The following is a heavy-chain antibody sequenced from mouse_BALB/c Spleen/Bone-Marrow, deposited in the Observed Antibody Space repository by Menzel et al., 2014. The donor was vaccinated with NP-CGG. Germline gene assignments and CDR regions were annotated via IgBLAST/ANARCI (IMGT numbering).Heavy chain of an antibody. J-gene: IGHJ3*01. Sequence: SGPELVKPGASVKISCKASGYTFXDYNMHWVKQSHGKSLEWIGNIYPYNGSTGYNQKFKRKATLTVDNSSSTAYMEFRSLTSEDSAVYHCARGWLLSWFAYWGQGTLVTVSA. CDR3: ARGWLLSWFAY. CDR1: GYTFXDYN. CDR2: IYPYNGST. V-gene: IGHV1S29*02. D-gene: IGHD2-3*01.